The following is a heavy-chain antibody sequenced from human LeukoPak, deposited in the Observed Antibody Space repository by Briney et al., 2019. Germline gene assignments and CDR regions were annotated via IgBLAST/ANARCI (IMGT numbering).Heavy chain of an antibody. V-gene: IGHV4-59*01. D-gene: IGHD2-21*02. CDR2: ISYSGST. J-gene: IGHJ3*02. CDR3: ARVGSPSYCGGDCYWPAFDI. CDR1: GGSISNYY. Sequence: PSETLSLTCTVSGGSISNYYWSWIRQPPGKGLEWIGYISYSGSTKYNPSLKSRVTISVDTSKNQFSLKLSSVTAADTAVYYCARVGSPSYCGGDCYWPAFDIWGQGTMVTVSS.